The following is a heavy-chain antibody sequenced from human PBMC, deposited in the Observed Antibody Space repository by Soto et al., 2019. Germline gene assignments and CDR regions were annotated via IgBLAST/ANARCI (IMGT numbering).Heavy chain of an antibody. V-gene: IGHV3-72*01. CDR3: ARYDYGDLDY. J-gene: IGHJ4*02. CDR1: GFTLSDHY. CDR2: TRNKANSYTT. D-gene: IGHD4-17*01. Sequence: GGSLRLSCADTGFTLSDHYMDWVRQAPGKGLEWVGRTRNKANSYTTEYAASVKGRFTISRDDSKNSLYLQMNSLKTEDTAVYYCARYDYGDLDYWGQGTLVTVSS.